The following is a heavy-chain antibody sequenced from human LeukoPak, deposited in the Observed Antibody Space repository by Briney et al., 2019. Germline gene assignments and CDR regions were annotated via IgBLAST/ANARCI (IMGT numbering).Heavy chain of an antibody. CDR2: IYHSGST. J-gene: IGHJ6*03. V-gene: IGHV4-38-2*01. CDR3: ARQSPWDYYMDV. Sequence: SSETLSLTCAVSGYSISSGYYWGWIRQPPGQGLEWIGSIYHSGSTYYNPSLKSRVTIPVDTSKNQFSLKLSSVTAADTAVYYCARQSPWDYYMDVWGKGTTVTVSS. D-gene: IGHD7-27*01. CDR1: GYSISSGYY.